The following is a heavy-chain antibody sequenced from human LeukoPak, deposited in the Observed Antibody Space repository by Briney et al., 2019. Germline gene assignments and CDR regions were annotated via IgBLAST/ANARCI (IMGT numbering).Heavy chain of an antibody. V-gene: IGHV4-59*01. D-gene: IGHD3-3*01. CDR1: GGSISSYY. CDR3: ARGGDFWSGYSLGHYYYYGMDV. CDR2: IYYSGST. J-gene: IGHJ6*02. Sequence: SETLSLTCTVSGGSISSYYWSWIRQPPGKGLEWIGYIYYSGSTNYNPSLKSRVTISVETSKNQFSLELSSVTAADTAVYYCARGGDFWSGYSLGHYYYYGMDVWGQGTTVTVSS.